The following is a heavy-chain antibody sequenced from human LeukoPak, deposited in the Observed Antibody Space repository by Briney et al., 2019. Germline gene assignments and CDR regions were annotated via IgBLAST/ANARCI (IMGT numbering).Heavy chain of an antibody. Sequence: PGGSLRLSCLTSGFTFRDYGLGWVRQAPGMGLEWVSFIRSRIYGGAPEYAASVRGRFSVSRDDSESIAYLQMNNLKSEDTAVYYCARGQTVSGAKYYFDFWSPGILVTVSS. J-gene: IGHJ4*02. CDR3: ARGQTVSGAKYYFDF. V-gene: IGHV3-49*04. CDR1: GFTFRDYG. CDR2: IRSRIYGGAP. D-gene: IGHD3-10*01.